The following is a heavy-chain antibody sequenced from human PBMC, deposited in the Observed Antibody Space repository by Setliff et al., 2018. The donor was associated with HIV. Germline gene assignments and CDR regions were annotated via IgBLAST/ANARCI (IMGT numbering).Heavy chain of an antibody. V-gene: IGHV1-69*05. CDR3: ARQNYDGNSWDI. CDR1: GGTFSSYA. Sequence: SVKVSCKASGGTFSSYAISWVRQAPGQGLEWMGGIIPIFGTANYAQKFEGRVTITTDESTSTAYVELSSLRSEDAAVYYCARQNYDGNSWDIWGKGTMVTVSS. D-gene: IGHD5-12*01. J-gene: IGHJ3*02. CDR2: IIPIFGTA.